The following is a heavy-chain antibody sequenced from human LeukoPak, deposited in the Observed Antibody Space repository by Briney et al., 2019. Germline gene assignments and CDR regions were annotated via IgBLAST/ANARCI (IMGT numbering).Heavy chain of an antibody. CDR2: IYRGGST. V-gene: IGHV3-66*04. J-gene: IGHJ4*02. Sequence: GGSLRLSCAASGFTVSSNYMSWVRQAPGKGLAWVSVIYRGGSTYYADSVKGRFTISRDNAKNSLYLQMNSLRAEDTAVYYCARRWWQQLVVTLFDYWGQGTLVTVSS. D-gene: IGHD6-13*01. CDR1: GFTVSSNY. CDR3: ARRWWQQLVVTLFDY.